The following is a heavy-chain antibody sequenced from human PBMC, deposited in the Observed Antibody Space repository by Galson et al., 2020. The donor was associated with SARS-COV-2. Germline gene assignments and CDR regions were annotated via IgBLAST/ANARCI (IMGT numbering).Heavy chain of an antibody. Sequence: GGSLRLSCAAPGLTFSSYTMRWVRQAPGKGLEWVSAISRSGGSTYYAASVKGRFTISRDNSKNTLYLQMNSLRADDTAVYYCAKDVGRSNYYDSSGYTTVDAFDIWGQGTMVTVSS. V-gene: IGHV3-23*01. CDR2: ISRSGGST. J-gene: IGHJ3*02. CDR3: AKDVGRSNYYDSSGYTTVDAFDI. CDR1: GLTFSSYT. D-gene: IGHD3-22*01.